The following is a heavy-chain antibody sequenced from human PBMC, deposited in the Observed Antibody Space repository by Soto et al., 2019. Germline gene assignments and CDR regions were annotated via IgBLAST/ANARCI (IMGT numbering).Heavy chain of an antibody. J-gene: IGHJ4*02. Sequence: QVHLVQSGAEVKKPGASVKVSCKASGYTFTSYGITWVRQAPGQGLEWMGWISAHNGNTDYAQKLQGRVIVTRDTSMSTAYMELRSLRSEDTAVYYCARGRYGDCWGQGALVTVSS. V-gene: IGHV1-18*01. CDR1: GYTFTSYG. CDR2: ISAHNGNT. CDR3: ARGRYGDC. D-gene: IGHD1-1*01.